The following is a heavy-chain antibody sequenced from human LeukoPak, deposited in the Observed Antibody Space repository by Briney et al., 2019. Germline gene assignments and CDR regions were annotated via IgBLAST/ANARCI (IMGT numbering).Heavy chain of an antibody. CDR2: IYTSGST. Sequence: SETPSLTCTVSGGSISSGSYYWSWIRQPAGKGLEWIGRIYTSGSTNYNPSLKSRVTISVDTSKNQFSLKLSSVTAADTAVYYCARGQRNYFRAVDDWGQGPLVTVSS. V-gene: IGHV4-61*02. CDR3: ARGQRNYFRAVDD. J-gene: IGHJ4*02. D-gene: IGHD1-7*01. CDR1: GGSISSGSYY.